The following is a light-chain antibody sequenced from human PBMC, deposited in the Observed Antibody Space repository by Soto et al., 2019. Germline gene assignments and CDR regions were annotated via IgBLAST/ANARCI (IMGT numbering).Light chain of an antibody. Sequence: DIQMTQSPSTLSASVGDRVTITCRASQSINTWLAWYRQKPGKAPKLLIFDASYLASGVPSRFGGSGSGTEFTLTISSLQPDDLATYYCQQYNTDPLTFGGGTNVEIK. J-gene: IGKJ4*01. CDR1: QSINTW. V-gene: IGKV1-5*01. CDR2: DAS. CDR3: QQYNTDPLT.